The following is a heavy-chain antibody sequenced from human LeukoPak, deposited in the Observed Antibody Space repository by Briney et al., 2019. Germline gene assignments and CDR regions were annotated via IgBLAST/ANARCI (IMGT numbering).Heavy chain of an antibody. CDR3: ARAPPDCSSTSCYPGYYYYYGMDV. Sequence: GGSLRLSCAASGFTVSSNYMNWVRQAPGKGLEWVAVISYDGSNKYYADSVKGRFTISRDNSKNTLYLQMNSLRAEDTAVYYCARAPPDCSSTSCYPGYYYYYGMDVWGQGTTVTVSS. CDR1: GFTVSSNY. J-gene: IGHJ6*02. D-gene: IGHD2-2*01. CDR2: ISYDGSNK. V-gene: IGHV3-30*03.